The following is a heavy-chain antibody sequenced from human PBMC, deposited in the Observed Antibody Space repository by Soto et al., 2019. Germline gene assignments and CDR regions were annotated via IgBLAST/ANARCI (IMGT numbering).Heavy chain of an antibody. V-gene: IGHV3-21*01. Sequence: GGSLRLSCAASGFTFSSYSMDWVRQAPGKGLEWVSSISSSSSYIYYADSVKGRFTISRDNAKNSLYLQMNSLRAEDMAVYYCAAELEPDAFDIWGQGTMVTVSS. CDR1: GFTFSSYS. CDR3: AAELEPDAFDI. D-gene: IGHD1-1*01. J-gene: IGHJ3*02. CDR2: ISSSSSYI.